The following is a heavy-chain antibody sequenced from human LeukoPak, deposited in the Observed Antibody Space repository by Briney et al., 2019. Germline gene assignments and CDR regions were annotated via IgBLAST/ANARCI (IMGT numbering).Heavy chain of an antibody. CDR3: ARGGYSYVDGEYYFDY. J-gene: IGHJ4*02. V-gene: IGHV4-59*11. CDR2: IYYSGST. Sequence: SETLSLTCTVSGGSISSHYWSWIRQPPGKGLEWIGYIYYSGSTNYNPSLKSRVTISVDTSKNQFSLKLSSVTAADTAVYYCARGGYSYVDGEYYFDYWGQGTLATVSS. CDR1: GGSISSHY. D-gene: IGHD5-18*01.